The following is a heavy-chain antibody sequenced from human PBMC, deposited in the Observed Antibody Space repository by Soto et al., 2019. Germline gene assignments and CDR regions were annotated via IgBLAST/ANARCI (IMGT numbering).Heavy chain of an antibody. CDR1: GGTFSNYA. D-gene: IGHD2-21*01. V-gene: IGHV1-69*01. J-gene: IGHJ4*02. CDR3: ARGTGAYYYFDY. Sequence: QVQLVQSGAEVKKPGSSVKVSCKASGGTFSNYAINWVRQAPGQGLEWMGGIIPFFGTANHAQKFQGRVTITADESTSTAYMELSSLRSEDTAVYYCARGTGAYYYFDYWGQGTLVTVSS. CDR2: IIPFFGTA.